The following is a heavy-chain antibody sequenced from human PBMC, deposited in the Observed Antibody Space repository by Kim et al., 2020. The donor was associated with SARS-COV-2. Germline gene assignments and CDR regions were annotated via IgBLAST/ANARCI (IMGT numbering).Heavy chain of an antibody. V-gene: IGHV3-21*01. D-gene: IGHD6-13*01. Sequence: GGSLRLSCAASGFTFSSYSMNWVRQAPGKGLEWVSSISSSSSYIYYADSVKGRFTISRDNAKNSLYLQMNSLRAEDTAVYYCARDRRWYSSSWYRGGMDVWGQGTTVTVSS. CDR1: GFTFSSYS. J-gene: IGHJ6*02. CDR2: ISSSSSYI. CDR3: ARDRRWYSSSWYRGGMDV.